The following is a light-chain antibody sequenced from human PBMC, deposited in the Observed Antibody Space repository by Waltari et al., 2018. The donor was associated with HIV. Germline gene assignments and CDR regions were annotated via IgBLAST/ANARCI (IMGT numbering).Light chain of an antibody. CDR1: TSDLGPYNY. CDR2: DVK. CDR3: CSFASHL. J-gene: IGLJ3*02. V-gene: IGLV2-11*01. Sequence: QSALTQPRSVSGSPGQSVTISCTGSTSDLGPYNYVSWYQQYPGKAPKLIIYDVKWRPSGVPDRFSGSKSGNTASLTISGLQADDEADYYCCSFASHLFGGGTKLTVL.